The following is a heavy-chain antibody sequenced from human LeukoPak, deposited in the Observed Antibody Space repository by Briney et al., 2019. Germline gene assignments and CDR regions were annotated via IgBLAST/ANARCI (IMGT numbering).Heavy chain of an antibody. D-gene: IGHD3-16*02. CDR3: ARWRFYDYVWGSYRYTPYFDY. Sequence: GGSLRLSCAASGFTFSSYWMSWVRQAPGKGLEWVANIKQDGSEKYYVDSVKGRFTISRDNAKSSLYLQMNSLRAEDTAVYYCARWRFYDYVWGSYRYTPYFDYWGQGTLVTVSS. CDR1: GFTFSSYW. V-gene: IGHV3-7*01. CDR2: IKQDGSEK. J-gene: IGHJ4*02.